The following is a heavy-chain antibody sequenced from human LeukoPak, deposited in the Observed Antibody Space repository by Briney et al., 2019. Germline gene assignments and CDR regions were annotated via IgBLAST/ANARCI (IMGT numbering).Heavy chain of an antibody. CDR3: AKDGIGGIYYDSSGYFDY. CDR2: ISGSGGST. Sequence: PGRSLRLSCAASGFTFNNYAMSWVRQAPGKGLEWVSAISGSGGSTYYADPLKGRFTISRNNSKNTLYLQMNSLRAEDTALYYCAKDGIGGIYYDSSGYFDYWGQGTLVTVSS. J-gene: IGHJ4*02. CDR1: GFTFNNYA. D-gene: IGHD3-22*01. V-gene: IGHV3-23*01.